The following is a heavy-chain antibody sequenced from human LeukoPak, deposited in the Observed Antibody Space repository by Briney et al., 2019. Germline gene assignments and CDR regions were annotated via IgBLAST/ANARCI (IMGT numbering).Heavy chain of an antibody. V-gene: IGHV3-15*01. CDR3: TTVGYSRTQHDY. CDR2: IKSKTDGGTT. J-gene: IGHJ4*02. Sequence: KPGGSLRLSCVASGFTFSNAWMSWLRQAPGKGLEWVGRIKSKTDGGTTDYAVPVKGRFTISRDDSKNTLYLQMNSLKIEDTAVYYCTTVGYSRTQHDYWGQGTLVTVSS. D-gene: IGHD6-13*01. CDR1: GFTFSNAW.